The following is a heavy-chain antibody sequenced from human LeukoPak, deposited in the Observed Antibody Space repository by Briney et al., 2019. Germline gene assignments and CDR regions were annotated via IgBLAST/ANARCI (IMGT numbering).Heavy chain of an antibody. CDR3: ARAVHYYDSSGSTLNFDY. CDR1: GYTFTSYY. Sequence: ASVKVSCKASGYTFTSYYMHWVRQAPGQGLEWMGIINPSGGSTSYAQKFQGRVTMTRDTSTSTVYMEPSSLRSEDTAVYYCARAVHYYDSSGSTLNFDYWGQGTLVTVSS. J-gene: IGHJ4*02. CDR2: INPSGGST. D-gene: IGHD3-22*01. V-gene: IGHV1-46*01.